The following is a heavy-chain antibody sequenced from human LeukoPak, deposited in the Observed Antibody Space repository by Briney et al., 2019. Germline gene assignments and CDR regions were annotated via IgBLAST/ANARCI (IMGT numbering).Heavy chain of an antibody. CDR3: ARATHYYESSGYDY. CDR2: INWNGGST. D-gene: IGHD3-22*01. V-gene: IGHV3-20*04. CDR1: GFTFDDYG. Sequence: GGTLRLSCAASGFTFDDYGMSWVRQAPGKGLEWVSGINWNGGSTGYADSVKGRFTISRDNAKNSLYLQMNSLRAEDTALYYCARATHYYESSGYDYWGQGTLVTVSS. J-gene: IGHJ4*02.